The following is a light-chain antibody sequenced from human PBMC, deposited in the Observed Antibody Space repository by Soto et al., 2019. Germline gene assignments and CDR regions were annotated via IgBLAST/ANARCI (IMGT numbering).Light chain of an antibody. V-gene: IGKV3-11*01. CDR3: QHLMT. Sequence: EIVLTQSPATLPLSPDERDTLSCRASQSVSNYSACYQHKPGQAPRPLIDNAPNRATGIPARFSGTGSGTDFTLSSNTLEPEDFAVCYCQHLMTLGHGTRLEIK. CDR1: QSVSNY. J-gene: IGKJ5*01. CDR2: NAP.